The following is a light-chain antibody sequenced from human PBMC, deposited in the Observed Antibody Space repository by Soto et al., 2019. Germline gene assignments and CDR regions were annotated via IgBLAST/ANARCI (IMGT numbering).Light chain of an antibody. V-gene: IGLV2-23*03. CDR3: CSYAGSSTFLYV. CDR2: EGS. J-gene: IGLJ2*01. Sequence: QSALTQPASVSGSPGQSITISCTGTSSDAGSYNLVSWYQQHPGKAPKLMIYEGSKRPSGVSNRFSGSKSGNTASLTISGLQAEDEADYYCCSYAGSSTFLYVFGGGTKLTVL. CDR1: SSDAGSYNL.